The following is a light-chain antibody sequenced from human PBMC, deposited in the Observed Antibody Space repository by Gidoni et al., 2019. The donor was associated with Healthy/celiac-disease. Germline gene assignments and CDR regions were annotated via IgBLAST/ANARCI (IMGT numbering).Light chain of an antibody. CDR3: QQYNNWPWT. CDR2: GAS. CDR1: QSGSSN. V-gene: IGKV3-15*01. Sequence: DTVLTHSPATLSVSPGERATLSCRASQSGSSNLAWYQQQPGQAPRLLIYGASTRATGIPARFGGSGSGTEFTLTISSLQSEDFAVYYCQQYNNWPWTFGQGTKVEIK. J-gene: IGKJ1*01.